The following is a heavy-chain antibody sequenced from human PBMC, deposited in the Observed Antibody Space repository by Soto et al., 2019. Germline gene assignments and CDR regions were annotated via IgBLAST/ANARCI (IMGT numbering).Heavy chain of an antibody. J-gene: IGHJ6*02. Sequence: PGESLKISCKGSGYSFTSYWISWVRQMPGKGLEWMGRIDPSDSYTNYSPSFQGHVTISADKSISTAYLQWSSLKASDTAMYYCATSPLGSSGYFDYYGMDVWGQGATVTVSS. V-gene: IGHV5-10-1*01. CDR3: ATSPLGSSGYFDYYGMDV. CDR1: GYSFTSYW. D-gene: IGHD6-6*01. CDR2: IDPSDSYT.